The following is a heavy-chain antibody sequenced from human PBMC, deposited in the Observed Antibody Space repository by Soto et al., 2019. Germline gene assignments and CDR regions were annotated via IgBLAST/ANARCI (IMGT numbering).Heavy chain of an antibody. CDR2: ISSSSSYI. Sequence: GGSLRLSCAASGFTFSSYSMNWVRQAPGKGLEWVSSISSSSSYIYYADSVKGRFTISRDNAKNSLYLQMNSLRAEDTAVYYCARVQGDSYGFDYWGQGTLVTVSS. CDR3: ARVQGDSYGFDY. J-gene: IGHJ4*02. CDR1: GFTFSSYS. D-gene: IGHD5-18*01. V-gene: IGHV3-21*01.